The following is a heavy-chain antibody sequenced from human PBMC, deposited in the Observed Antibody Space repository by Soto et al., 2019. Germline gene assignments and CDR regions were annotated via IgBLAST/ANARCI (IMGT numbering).Heavy chain of an antibody. J-gene: IGHJ4*02. CDR2: IYYSGST. V-gene: IGHV4-59*08. D-gene: IGHD6-13*01. CDR3: ARSRGIAAAGTLAY. Sequence: SETLSLTCTVSGGSISSYYWSWIRQPPGKGLEWIGYIYYSGSTNYNPSLKSRVTISVETSKNQFSLKLSSVTAADTAVYYCARSRGIAAAGTLAYWGQGTLVTVSS. CDR1: GGSISSYY.